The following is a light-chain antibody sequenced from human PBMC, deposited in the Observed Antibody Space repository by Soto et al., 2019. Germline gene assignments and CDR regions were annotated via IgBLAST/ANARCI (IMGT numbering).Light chain of an antibody. Sequence: SLLTQPPSASGTPGQRVTISCSGSSSNVGGNPVNWYQHVPTTAPKLLIYTNTQRPSGVPDRFSGSKSGTSASLAISGHQSEDEADYYCASWDHRLNRPLLGPRTKVT. CDR3: ASWDHRLNRPL. CDR1: SSNVGGNP. J-gene: IGLJ1*01. V-gene: IGLV1-44*01. CDR2: TNT.